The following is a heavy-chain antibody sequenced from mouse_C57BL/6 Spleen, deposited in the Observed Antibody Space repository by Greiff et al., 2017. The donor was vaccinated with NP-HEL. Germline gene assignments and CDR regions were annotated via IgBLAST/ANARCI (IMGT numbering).Heavy chain of an antibody. J-gene: IGHJ4*01. Sequence: EVKLMESGGGLVKPGGSLKLSCAASGFTFSSYAMSWVRQTPEKRLEWVATISDGGSYTYYPDNVKGRFTISRDNAKNNLYLQMSHLKSEDTAMYYCARVDSSGDYAMDYWGQGTSVTVSS. CDR1: GFTFSSYA. CDR3: ARVDSSGDYAMDY. D-gene: IGHD3-2*02. CDR2: ISDGGSYT. V-gene: IGHV5-4*03.